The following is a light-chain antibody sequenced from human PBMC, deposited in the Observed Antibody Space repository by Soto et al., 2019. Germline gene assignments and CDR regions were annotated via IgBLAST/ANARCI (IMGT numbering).Light chain of an antibody. V-gene: IGKV3-11*01. CDR2: DAS. Sequence: ILLTLSPGTLSLSPGERATLSCRASQTVSNNYLAWYQQKPGQAPRLLIYDASNRATGIPAGFRGSGSGTDFTLTIDNLEPEDFAIYYCQQRNNWPPITFGQGTRLEI. CDR1: QTVSNNY. CDR3: QQRNNWPPIT. J-gene: IGKJ5*01.